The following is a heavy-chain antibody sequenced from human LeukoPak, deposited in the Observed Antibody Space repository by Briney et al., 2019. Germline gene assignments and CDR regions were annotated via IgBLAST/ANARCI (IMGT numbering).Heavy chain of an antibody. V-gene: IGHV3-23*01. D-gene: IGHD3-3*01. CDR1: GFRFSDFT. Sequence: GGSLRLSCAASGFRFSDFTMTWVRQAPGKGPEWVSAIGGRGGSTYYADSLGGRFIISRDNSKDMVYLQMNSLKVEDTAVYYCAKDPSARFWSGYYYYYYGMDVWGQGTTVTVSS. CDR2: IGGRGGST. J-gene: IGHJ6*02. CDR3: AKDPSARFWSGYYYYYYGMDV.